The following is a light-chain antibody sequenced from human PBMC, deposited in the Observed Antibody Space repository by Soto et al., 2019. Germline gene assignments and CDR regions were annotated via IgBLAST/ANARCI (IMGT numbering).Light chain of an antibody. J-gene: IGLJ3*02. CDR2: DVT. CDR3: CSFAGSGWV. CDR1: SSDIGRYNY. V-gene: IGLV2-11*01. Sequence: QSVLTQPRSVSESPGQSVTISCTGTSSDIGRYNYVSWYQQHPGKAPKLLIYDVTRRPSGVPARFSGPKSDNTASLTLSGLQAEDEAHYYCCSFAGSGWVFGGGTKLTVL.